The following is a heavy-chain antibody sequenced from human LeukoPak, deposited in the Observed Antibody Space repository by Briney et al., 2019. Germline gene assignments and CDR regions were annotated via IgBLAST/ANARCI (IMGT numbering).Heavy chain of an antibody. J-gene: IGHJ4*02. D-gene: IGHD3-10*01. Sequence: PGGSLRLSCAASGFTFSSYAMSWVRQAPGKGLEWVSAISGSGGSTYYADSVKGRFTVSRDNSKNTLYLRMNSLRAEDTAVYYCAKGYRFGELGGFDYWGQGTLVTVSS. V-gene: IGHV3-23*01. CDR2: ISGSGGST. CDR1: GFTFSSYA. CDR3: AKGYRFGELGGFDY.